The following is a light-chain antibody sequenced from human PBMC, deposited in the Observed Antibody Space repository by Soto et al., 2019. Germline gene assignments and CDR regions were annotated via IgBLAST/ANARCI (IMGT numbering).Light chain of an antibody. Sequence: QSALTQPASVSGSPGQSITISCIETTSDFGTKKFFSWYQQQPGKAPKLIIYEGTKRPSGVSSRFSGSKSGNTASLTISGLQTEDEADYFCIAYRNNAARVFGTGTKVTVL. CDR3: IAYRNNAARV. CDR1: TSDFGTKKF. J-gene: IGLJ1*01. CDR2: EGT. V-gene: IGLV2-14*02.